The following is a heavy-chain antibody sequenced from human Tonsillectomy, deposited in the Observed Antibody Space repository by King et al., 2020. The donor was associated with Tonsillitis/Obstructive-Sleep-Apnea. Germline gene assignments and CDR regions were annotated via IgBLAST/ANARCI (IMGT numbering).Heavy chain of an antibody. D-gene: IGHD1-26*01. V-gene: IGHV1-46*01. CDR2: INPSGGST. J-gene: IGHJ3*02. Sequence: QLVQSGAEVKKPGASVKVSCKASGYTFTSYYMHWVRQAPGQGLEWMTIINPSGGSTTYAQKFQGRVTMTRDTSTNTVYMELSSLRSEDTAVYYCARGAVGSDAFDIWGQGTMVTVSS. CDR3: ARGAVGSDAFDI. CDR1: GYTFTSYY.